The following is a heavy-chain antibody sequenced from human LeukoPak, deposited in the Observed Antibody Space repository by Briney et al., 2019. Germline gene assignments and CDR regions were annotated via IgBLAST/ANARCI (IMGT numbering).Heavy chain of an antibody. V-gene: IGHV3-48*03. Sequence: GGSLRLPCAASGFTFSSYEMNWVRQAPGMGLEWVSYICSRGSYIYYAESVKGRFTISRDNAKNLVYLQMNSLRAEDTAVYYCARDLYYYGSGNYVPGLPDYWGQGTLVTVSS. J-gene: IGHJ4*02. D-gene: IGHD3-10*01. CDR1: GFTFSSYE. CDR2: ICSRGSYI. CDR3: ARDLYYYGSGNYVPGLPDY.